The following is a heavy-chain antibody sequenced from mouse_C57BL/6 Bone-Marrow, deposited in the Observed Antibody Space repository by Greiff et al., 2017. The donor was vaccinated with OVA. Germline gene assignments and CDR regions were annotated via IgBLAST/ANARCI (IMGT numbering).Heavy chain of an antibody. CDR3: AKRKNYYPDAMDY. D-gene: IGHD1-1*01. Sequence: EVQVVESGGGLVKPGGSLKLSCAASGFTFSDYGMHWVRQAPEKGLEWVAYISSGSSTIYYADTVKGRFTISRDNAKNTLFLQMTSLRSEDTAMYYCAKRKNYYPDAMDYWGQGTSVTVSS. CDR1: GFTFSDYG. CDR2: ISSGSSTI. J-gene: IGHJ4*01. V-gene: IGHV5-17*01.